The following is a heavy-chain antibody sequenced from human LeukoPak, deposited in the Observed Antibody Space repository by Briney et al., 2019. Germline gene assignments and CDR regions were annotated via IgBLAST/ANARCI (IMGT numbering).Heavy chain of an antibody. D-gene: IGHD5-12*01. V-gene: IGHV3-11*01. CDR1: GFPFSDYY. J-gene: IGHJ4*02. CDR2: ISSASTTI. Sequence: GGSLRLSCVVSGFPFSDYYINWIRQAPGKGLEWIAYISSASTTIQYAGSVKGRFTISRDNDQNSMFLQMSTLRAEDTAVYYCAGSYSGYDWSDSWGQGTLVTVSS. CDR3: AGSYSGYDWSDS.